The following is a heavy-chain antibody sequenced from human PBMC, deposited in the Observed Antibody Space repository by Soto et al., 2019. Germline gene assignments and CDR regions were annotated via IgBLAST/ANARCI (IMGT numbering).Heavy chain of an antibody. Sequence: ASVKVSCKASGYTFTSYYMHWLRQAPGQGLEWMGIINPSGGSTSYAQKFQGRVTMTRDTSTSTVYMELSSLRSEDTAVYYCARDRLRYDFWSRYYTPEWGYWVQGTLVTVSS. D-gene: IGHD3-3*01. V-gene: IGHV1-46*01. CDR2: INPSGGST. J-gene: IGHJ4*02. CDR1: GYTFTSYY. CDR3: ARDRLRYDFWSRYYTPEWGY.